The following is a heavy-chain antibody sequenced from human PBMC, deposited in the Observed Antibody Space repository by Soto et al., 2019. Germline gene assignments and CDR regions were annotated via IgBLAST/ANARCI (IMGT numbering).Heavy chain of an antibody. V-gene: IGHV1-18*04. CDR3: ARVWGSYQAPSGGAGFDP. CDR2: ISAYNGDT. D-gene: IGHD3-16*02. J-gene: IGHJ5*02. Sequence: ASVKVSCKASGYTFTSNAITWVRQAPGQGLEWMGLISAYNGDTIYAQKFQDRLTMTTDASTSTAYMELRSLRSDDTAVYFCARVWGSYQAPSGGAGFDPWGQGTLVTVSS. CDR1: GYTFTSNA.